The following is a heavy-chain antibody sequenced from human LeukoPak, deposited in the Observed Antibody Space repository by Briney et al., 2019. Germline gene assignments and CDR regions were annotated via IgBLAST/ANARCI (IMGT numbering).Heavy chain of an antibody. V-gene: IGHV4-38-2*01. CDR3: ARRPRGVIIKTWFDS. J-gene: IGHJ5*01. CDR1: GYSISSGSC. CDR2: IYHSGRT. Sequence: PSETLSLTCLVSGYSISSGSCWGWIRQPPGKGLEWIGTIYHSGRTYYNPSLKSRVTISVDTSKNQFSLKLNSVTAADTAVYYCARRPRGVIIKTWFDSWGQGTLVTVSS. D-gene: IGHD3-10*01.